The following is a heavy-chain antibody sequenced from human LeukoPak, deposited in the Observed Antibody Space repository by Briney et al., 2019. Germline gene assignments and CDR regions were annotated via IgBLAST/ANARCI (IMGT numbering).Heavy chain of an antibody. V-gene: IGHV3-53*01. Sequence: GGSLRLSCAVSGVTVSRTYMNWVRQAPGKGLEWVSIIYADGTRSYADSVKGRFSISRDSSKNTLYLHMNSLRTADTAVYFCAKDVLRFGEDSGHYFDYWGQGTLVTVSS. J-gene: IGHJ4*02. D-gene: IGHD3-10*01. CDR1: GVTVSRTY. CDR2: IYADGTR. CDR3: AKDVLRFGEDSGHYFDY.